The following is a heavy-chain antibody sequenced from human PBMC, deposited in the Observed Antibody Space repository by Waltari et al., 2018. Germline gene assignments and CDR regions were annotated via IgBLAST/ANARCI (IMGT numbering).Heavy chain of an antibody. CDR1: GFSFSDYY. J-gene: IGHJ4*02. Sequence: QVQLVESGGGLVNPGGSRRLACAASGFSFSDYYMTWIPQAPGNGLEWIAYISIRDNIRYHANSVMGRFTISRYNAKNSLYLQMKGLRAEDTAVYFCARARELNYGFWSGYSFYFDHWGQGALVTVSS. V-gene: IGHV3-11*01. CDR3: ARARELNYGFWSGYSFYFDH. D-gene: IGHD3-3*01. CDR2: ISIRDNIR.